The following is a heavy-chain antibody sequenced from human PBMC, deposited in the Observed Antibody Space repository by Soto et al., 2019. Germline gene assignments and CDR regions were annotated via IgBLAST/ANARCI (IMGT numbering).Heavy chain of an antibody. V-gene: IGHV3-30*18. CDR1: GFTSKSYG. Sequence: QAQLVESGGGEVQPGRSLRLSCAASGFTSKSYGMHWVRQAPGKGLEWVAVISYDGSYQYYSDSVKGRFTISRDNSKNTLNLQMNSLRVEDSAMYFCAQDGRSGSVTRPDHWGQGTLVTVSS. CDR2: ISYDGSYQ. D-gene: IGHD1-26*01. J-gene: IGHJ4*02. CDR3: AQDGRSGSVTRPDH.